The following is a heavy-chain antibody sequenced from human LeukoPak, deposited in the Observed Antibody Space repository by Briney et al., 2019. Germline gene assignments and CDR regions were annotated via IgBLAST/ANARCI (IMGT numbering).Heavy chain of an antibody. CDR3: AKEGIYCSGGSCYFDY. D-gene: IGHD2-15*01. J-gene: IGHJ4*02. CDR1: GFTFSSYG. Sequence: PGGSLRLSCAASGFTFSSYGMHWVRQAPGKGLEWVAVIWYDGSNKYNADSVKGRFTISRDNSKNTLYLQMNSLRAEDTAVYYCAKEGIYCSGGSCYFDYWGQGTLVTVSS. V-gene: IGHV3-33*06. CDR2: IWYDGSNK.